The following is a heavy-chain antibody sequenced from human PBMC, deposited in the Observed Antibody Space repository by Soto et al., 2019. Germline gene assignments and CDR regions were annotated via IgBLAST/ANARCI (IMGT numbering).Heavy chain of an antibody. Sequence: PSETLSLTCTVSGGSISSYYWNWIRQPPGKGLEWIGYIYYSGRTNYNPSLKSRVTISVDTSKNQFSLKLSSVTAADTAVYYCARGYCSSTICYIWDNWFDPWGQGTLVTVSS. V-gene: IGHV4-59*01. CDR1: GGSISSYY. CDR2: IYYSGRT. CDR3: ARGYCSSTICYIWDNWFDP. D-gene: IGHD2-2*02. J-gene: IGHJ5*02.